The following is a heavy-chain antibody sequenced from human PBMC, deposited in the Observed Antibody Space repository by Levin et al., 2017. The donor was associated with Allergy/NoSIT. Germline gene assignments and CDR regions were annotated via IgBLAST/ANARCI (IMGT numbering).Heavy chain of an antibody. CDR3: ARSQRYCRGDNCYLDY. CDR2: SYIRGSA. J-gene: IGHJ4*02. V-gene: IGHV4-4*07. Sequence: SETLSLTCIVSGGSMFDHYWSWVRQPAGKGLEWLGRSYIRGSASYSPSLKSRLTLSLDTSKNQFSLRLTSVTAADTAVYYCARSQRYCRGDNCYLDYWGQGTLVTVSS. CDR1: GGSMFDHY. D-gene: IGHD2-15*01.